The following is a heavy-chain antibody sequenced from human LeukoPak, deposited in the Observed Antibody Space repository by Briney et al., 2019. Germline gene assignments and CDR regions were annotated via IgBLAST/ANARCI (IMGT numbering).Heavy chain of an antibody. CDR1: GFTFSSNW. CDR3: ARENYYDTSGYYIVSGFDL. CDR2: IDQDGSDK. Sequence: GGPLRLSCAASGFTFSSNWMNWVRQAPGQGLEWVANIDQDGSDKYYVDSVRGRFTISRDNAKNSLFLEMDSLRAEDTAVYYCARENYYDTSGYYIVSGFDLWGQGTMVTVSS. D-gene: IGHD3-22*01. J-gene: IGHJ3*01. V-gene: IGHV3-7*01.